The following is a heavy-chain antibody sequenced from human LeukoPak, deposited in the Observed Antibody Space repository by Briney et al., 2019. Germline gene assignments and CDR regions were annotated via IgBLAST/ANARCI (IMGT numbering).Heavy chain of an antibody. CDR1: GGSFSGYY. V-gene: IGHV4-34*01. CDR3: ARHDAAGPGSFDP. J-gene: IGHJ5*02. D-gene: IGHD6-13*01. Sequence: PSETLSLTCAVYGGSFSGYYWSWIRQPPGKGLEWIGEINHSGSTNYNPSLKSRVTISVDTSKNQFSLKLSSVTAADTAVYYCARHDAAGPGSFDPWGQGTLVTVSS. CDR2: INHSGST.